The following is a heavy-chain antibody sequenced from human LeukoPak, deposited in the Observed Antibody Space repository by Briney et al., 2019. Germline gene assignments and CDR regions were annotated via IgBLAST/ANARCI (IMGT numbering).Heavy chain of an antibody. Sequence: SQTLSLTCTVSGGSISSGSYYWSWIRQPAGKGLEWIGRIYTSGSTNYNPSLKSRVTISVDTSKNQFSLKLSSVTAADTAVYYCARGVRCSGGSSYSALGYWGQGTLVTVSS. V-gene: IGHV4-61*02. J-gene: IGHJ4*02. D-gene: IGHD2-15*01. CDR1: GGSISSGSYY. CDR3: ARGVRCSGGSSYSALGY. CDR2: IYTSGST.